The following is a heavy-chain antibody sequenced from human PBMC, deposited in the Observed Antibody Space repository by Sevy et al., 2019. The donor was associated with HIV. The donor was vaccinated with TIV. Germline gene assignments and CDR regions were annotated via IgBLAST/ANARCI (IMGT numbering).Heavy chain of an antibody. CDR1: RGSISSGDFY. V-gene: IGHV4-61*02. Sequence: SETLSLTCAVSRGSISSGDFYYSWIRQPTGKGLEWIGRIFATGTTFYNPSLRSRVIISLDMSRNQFSLKVQSVTAADTAAYYCEAQSTTFFSFDSWGHGTQVTVSS. CDR3: EAQSTTFFSFDS. J-gene: IGHJ4*01. CDR2: IFATGTT. D-gene: IGHD1-26*01.